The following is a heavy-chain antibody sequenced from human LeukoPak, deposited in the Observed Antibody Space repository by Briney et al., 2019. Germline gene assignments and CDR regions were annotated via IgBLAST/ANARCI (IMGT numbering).Heavy chain of an antibody. D-gene: IGHD3-3*01. V-gene: IGHV1-2*02. CDR3: ASPTIDFWSGYYP. J-gene: IGHJ5*02. Sequence: ASVKVSCKASGYTFTVYYMHWVRQAPGQGLEWMGWINPNSGGTNYAQKFQGRVTMTRDTSISTAYMELSRLRSDDTAVYYCASPTIDFWSGYYPWGQGTLVTVSS. CDR2: INPNSGGT. CDR1: GYTFTVYY.